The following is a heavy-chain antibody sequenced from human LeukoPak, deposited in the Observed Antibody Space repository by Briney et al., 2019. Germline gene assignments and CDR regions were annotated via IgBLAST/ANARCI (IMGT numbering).Heavy chain of an antibody. J-gene: IGHJ4*02. Sequence: GGSLRLSCAASGFTFSDYYMSWIRQAPGKGLEWVSYISSSGSTIYYADSVKGRFIISRDNAKNSLYLQMNSLRAEDTAVYYCARVIFYDSSGYYDYWGQGTLVTVSS. CDR3: ARVIFYDSSGYYDY. D-gene: IGHD3-22*01. CDR1: GFTFSDYY. CDR2: ISSSGSTI. V-gene: IGHV3-11*01.